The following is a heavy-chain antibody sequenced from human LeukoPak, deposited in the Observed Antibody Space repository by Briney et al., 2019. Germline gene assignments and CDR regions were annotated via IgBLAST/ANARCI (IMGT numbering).Heavy chain of an antibody. CDR2: IYSGGST. D-gene: IGHD3-22*01. J-gene: IGHJ4*02. Sequence: LPGGSLRLSCAASGFTVSSNYMSWVRQAPGKGLEWVSVIYSGGSTYYADSVKGRFTISRHNSKNTLYLQMNSLRAEDTAVYYCARGYYDSSGYVDYWGQGTLVTVSS. CDR1: GFTVSSNY. CDR3: ARGYYDSSGYVDY. V-gene: IGHV3-53*04.